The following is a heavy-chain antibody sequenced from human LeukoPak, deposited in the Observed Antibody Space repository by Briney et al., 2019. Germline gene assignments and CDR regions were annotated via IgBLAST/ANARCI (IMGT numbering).Heavy chain of an antibody. CDR3: ARDHYSSGWPFDY. CDR1: GYTFTGYY. V-gene: IGHV1-2*02. CDR2: INPNSGGT. D-gene: IGHD6-19*01. J-gene: IGHJ4*02. Sequence: GASVKVSCKASGYTFTGYYIHWLRQAPGQGLEWMGWINPNSGGTDYAQKFQGRVTMTRDTSISTVYMDLSMLRSDDTAKYYCARDHYSSGWPFDYWGQGTLLTVSS.